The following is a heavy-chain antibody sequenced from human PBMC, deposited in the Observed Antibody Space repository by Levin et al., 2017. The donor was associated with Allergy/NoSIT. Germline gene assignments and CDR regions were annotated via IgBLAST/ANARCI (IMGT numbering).Heavy chain of an antibody. Sequence: GGSLRLSCAASGFTFSSYEMNWVRQAPGKGLEWVSYISSSGSTIYYADSVKGRFTISRDNAKNSLYLQMNSLRAEDTAVYYCARVPEWFGEREQKGVDPWGQGTLVTVSS. J-gene: IGHJ5*02. CDR1: GFTFSSYE. CDR2: ISSSGSTI. V-gene: IGHV3-48*03. CDR3: ARVPEWFGEREQKGVDP. D-gene: IGHD3-10*01.